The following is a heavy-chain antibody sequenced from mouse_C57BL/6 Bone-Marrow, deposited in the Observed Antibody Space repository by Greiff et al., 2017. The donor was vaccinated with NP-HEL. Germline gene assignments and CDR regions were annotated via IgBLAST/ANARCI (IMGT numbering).Heavy chain of an antibody. CDR2: IYYSGTI. CDR3: ARGDGYHWYFDV. V-gene: IGHV3-5*01. Sequence: EVKVEESGPGLVKPSQTVFLTCTVTGISITTGNYRWSWIRQFPGNKLEWIGYIYYSGTITYNPSLTSRTTITRDTPKNQFFLEMNSLTAEDTATYYCARGDGYHWYFDVWGTGTTVTVSS. J-gene: IGHJ1*03. CDR1: GISITTGNYR. D-gene: IGHD2-3*01.